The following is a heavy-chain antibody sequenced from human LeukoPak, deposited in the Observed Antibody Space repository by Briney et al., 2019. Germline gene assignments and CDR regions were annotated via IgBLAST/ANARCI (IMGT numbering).Heavy chain of an antibody. CDR1: GYTFTSYD. J-gene: IGHJ6*02. CDR3: ATPRWLQLRRFYYYYYGMDV. V-gene: IGHV1-8*01. CDR2: MNPNSGNT. Sequence: EASVKVSCKASGYTFTSYDINWVRQATGQGLEWMGWMNPNSGNTGYAQKFQGRVTMTRNTSISTAYMELSSLRSEDTAVYYCATPRWLQLRRFYYYYYGMDVWGQGTTVTVSS. D-gene: IGHD5-24*01.